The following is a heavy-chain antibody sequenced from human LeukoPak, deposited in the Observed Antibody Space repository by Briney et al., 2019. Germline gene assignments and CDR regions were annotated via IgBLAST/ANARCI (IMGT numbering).Heavy chain of an antibody. V-gene: IGHV3-74*01. D-gene: IGHD2-15*01. J-gene: IGHJ6*03. CDR1: GFTFSSYW. Sequence: GGSLRLSCAASGFTFSSYWMHWVRQAPGKGLVWVSRINSDGSSTSYADSVKGRFTISRDNVKNTLYLQMNSLRAEDTAVYYCAKDAAYYYYMDVWGKGTTVTVSS. CDR2: INSDGSST. CDR3: AKDAAYYYYMDV.